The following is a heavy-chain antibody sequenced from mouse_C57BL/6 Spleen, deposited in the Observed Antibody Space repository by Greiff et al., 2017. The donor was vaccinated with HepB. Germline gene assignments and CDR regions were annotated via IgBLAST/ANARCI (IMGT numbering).Heavy chain of an antibody. V-gene: IGHV5-17*01. CDR2: ISSGSSTI. CDR1: GFTFSDYG. Sequence: EVQGVESGGGLVKPGGSLKLSCAASGFTFSDYGMHWVRQAPEKGLEWVAYISSGSSTIYYADTVKGRFTISRDNAKNTLFLQMTSLRSEDTAMYYCARRNHYGRESRVYYYAMDYWGQGTSVTVSS. D-gene: IGHD1-1*01. J-gene: IGHJ4*01. CDR3: ARRNHYGRESRVYYYAMDY.